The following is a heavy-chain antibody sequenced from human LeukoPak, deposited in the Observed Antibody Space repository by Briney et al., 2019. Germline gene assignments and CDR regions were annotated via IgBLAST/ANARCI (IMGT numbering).Heavy chain of an antibody. CDR3: ARHNSGYYFDY. CDR2: IYYSGTT. Sequence: PSETLSLTCSVSGGSISSYYWSWIRQSPGKGLEWIGYIYYSGTTNYNPSLKSRVTISVDTSQNQFSLKVSSVTAADTAVFYCARHNSGYYFDYWGQGTLVTVSS. D-gene: IGHD3-22*01. CDR1: GGSISSYY. V-gene: IGHV4-59*01. J-gene: IGHJ4*02.